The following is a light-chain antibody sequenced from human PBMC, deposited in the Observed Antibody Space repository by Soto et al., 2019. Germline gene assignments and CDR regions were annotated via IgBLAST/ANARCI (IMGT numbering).Light chain of an antibody. J-gene: IGLJ3*02. CDR2: EVS. Sequence: QSALTQPASVSGSPGQSITISCTGTSSDVGGYNYVSWYQQHPGKAPKLMIYEVSNRPSGVSNRFSGSKSGNTASLTISGLKAEDEADYYCSSYTSSNTWVFGGGTQLTVL. CDR1: SSDVGGYNY. CDR3: SSYTSSNTWV. V-gene: IGLV2-14*01.